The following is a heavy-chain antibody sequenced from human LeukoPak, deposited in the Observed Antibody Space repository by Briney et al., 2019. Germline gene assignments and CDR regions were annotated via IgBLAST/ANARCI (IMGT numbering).Heavy chain of an antibody. CDR1: GGSISSSPYY. J-gene: IGHJ4*02. D-gene: IGHD1-7*01. CDR2: IYYTGST. Sequence: SETLSLTCTVSGGSISSSPYYWGWLRQPPGTGLEWIGSIYYTGSTYYSPSLKSRVTISVDTSKNQFSLKLSSVTAADTAVYYCARQGENYSSFDYWGQGTLVTVSS. CDR3: ARQGENYSSFDY. V-gene: IGHV4-39*01.